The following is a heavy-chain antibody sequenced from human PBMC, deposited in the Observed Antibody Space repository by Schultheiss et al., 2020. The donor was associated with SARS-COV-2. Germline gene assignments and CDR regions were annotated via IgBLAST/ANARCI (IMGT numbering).Heavy chain of an antibody. J-gene: IGHJ3*02. V-gene: IGHV4-34*01. CDR2: INHSGST. Sequence: SETLSLTCTVSSGSFSGYYWSWIRQPPGKGLEWIGEINHSGSTNYNPSLKSRLTISVDTSKNQFSLKLSSVTAADTAVYYCAQPKAYCGGDCYSHDAFDIWGQGTMVTVSS. D-gene: IGHD2-21*02. CDR3: AQPKAYCGGDCYSHDAFDI. CDR1: SGSFSGYY.